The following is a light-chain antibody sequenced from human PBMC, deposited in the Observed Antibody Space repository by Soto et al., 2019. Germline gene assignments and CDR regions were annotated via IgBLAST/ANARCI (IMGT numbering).Light chain of an antibody. Sequence: QSVLTQPPSVSGAPGQRVTISCTGSSSNIGAGYDVHWYRQLPGTAPKVVIYGNTHRPSGVPDRFSGSKSGTSASLAITGLQAEDEADYYCQSYDSLSDWVFGGGTKLTVL. CDR3: QSYDSLSDWV. CDR2: GNT. J-gene: IGLJ2*01. V-gene: IGLV1-40*01. CDR1: SSNIGAGYD.